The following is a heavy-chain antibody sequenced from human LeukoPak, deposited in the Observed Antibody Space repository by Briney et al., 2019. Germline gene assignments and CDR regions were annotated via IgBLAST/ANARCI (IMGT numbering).Heavy chain of an antibody. CDR1: GFTFSNAW. J-gene: IGHJ5*02. CDR2: IKSKTDGGTT. CDR3: TTDLRWEPQSWFDP. Sequence: GSLRLSCAASGFTFSNAWMSWVRQAPGKGLEWVGRIKSKTDGGTTDYAAPVKGRFTISRDDSKNTLYLQMNSLKTEDTAVYYCTTDLRWEPQSWFDPWGQGTLVTVSS. D-gene: IGHD1-26*01. V-gene: IGHV3-15*01.